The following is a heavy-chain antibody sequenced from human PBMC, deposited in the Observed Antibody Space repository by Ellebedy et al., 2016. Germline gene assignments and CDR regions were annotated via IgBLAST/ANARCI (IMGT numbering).Heavy chain of an antibody. Sequence: SVKVSCXASGGTFSSYAISWVRQAPGQGLEWMGRIIPILGIANYAQKFQGRVTITADKSTSTAYMELSSLRSEDTAVYYCARGGGMWSGSRFGMDVWGQGTTVTVSS. CDR3: ARGGGMWSGSRFGMDV. CDR2: IIPILGIA. D-gene: IGHD1-26*01. V-gene: IGHV1-69*04. J-gene: IGHJ6*02. CDR1: GGTFSSYA.